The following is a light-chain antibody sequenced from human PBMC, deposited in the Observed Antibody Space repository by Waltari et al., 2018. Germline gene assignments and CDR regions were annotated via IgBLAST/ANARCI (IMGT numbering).Light chain of an antibody. J-gene: IGLJ1*01. CDR2: RND. V-gene: IGLV1-47*01. Sequence: QSVLTQPPSASGTPGQRVTISCSGSNSNIGSNNVYWYQQLPGTAPKLLIYRNDLRPSGVPDRFPGSKSCSSASLAISGLRSEDEADYYCASWDDSLSGHYVFGTGTKVTV. CDR1: NSNIGSNN. CDR3: ASWDDSLSGHYV.